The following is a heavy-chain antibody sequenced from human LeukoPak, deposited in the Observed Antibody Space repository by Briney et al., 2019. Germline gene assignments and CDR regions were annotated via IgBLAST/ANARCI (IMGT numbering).Heavy chain of an antibody. CDR1: GYTLTELS. CDR2: FDPEDGET. CDR3: ATVTYDSSGYYNWFDP. V-gene: IGHV1-24*01. D-gene: IGHD3-22*01. J-gene: IGHJ5*02. Sequence: ASVKVSCKVSGYTLTELSMHWVRQAPGKGLEWMGGFDPEDGETIYAQKFQGRVTMTEDTSTDTAYMELSSLRSEDTAVYYCATVTYDSSGYYNWFDPWGQGTLVTVSS.